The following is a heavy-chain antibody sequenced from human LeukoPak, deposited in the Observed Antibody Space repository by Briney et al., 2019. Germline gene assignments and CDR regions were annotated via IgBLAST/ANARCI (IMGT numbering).Heavy chain of an antibody. J-gene: IGHJ4*02. CDR2: ISPDGRTT. Sequence: GGSLRLSCAASEFTFSNYWMHWVRQAPGKGPVWVSNISPDGRTTNYADSGKGLFTISRDNAKNTLYLQMNSLRVEDTAVYYCAGYYSGSSGYVHYWGQGTLVTVSS. CDR1: EFTFSNYW. V-gene: IGHV3-74*01. D-gene: IGHD3-22*01. CDR3: AGYYSGSSGYVHY.